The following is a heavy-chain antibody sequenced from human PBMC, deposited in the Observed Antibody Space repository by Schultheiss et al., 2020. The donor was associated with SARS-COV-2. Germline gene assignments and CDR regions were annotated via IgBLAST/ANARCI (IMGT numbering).Heavy chain of an antibody. CDR1: GFSLSNARMG. D-gene: IGHD5-18*01. CDR3: AHFPKGHIWDTAMVMRWFDP. V-gene: IGHV2-70*12. CDR2: IDWDDDK. J-gene: IGHJ5*02. Sequence: SGPTLVKPTETLTLTCTVSGFSLSNARMGVSWIRQPPGKALEWLARIDWDDDKYYSTSLKTRLTIPKDTSKNQVVLTMTNMDPVDTATYYCAHFPKGHIWDTAMVMRWFDPWGQGTLVTVSS.